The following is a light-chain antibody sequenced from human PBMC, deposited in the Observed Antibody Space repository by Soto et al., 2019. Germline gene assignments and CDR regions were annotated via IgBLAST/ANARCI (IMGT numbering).Light chain of an antibody. CDR3: QSWDTGISVV. J-gene: IGLJ2*01. Sequence: QSVLTQSPSASASLGASVKLTCTLSSGHSNYAIAWHQQQPEKGPRYLMKLNNDGSHSKGDGIPDRFSGSSSGAERYLTISSLQSEDESDYYCQSWDTGISVVFGGGTKLTLL. CDR2: LNNDGSH. CDR1: SGHSNYA. V-gene: IGLV4-69*01.